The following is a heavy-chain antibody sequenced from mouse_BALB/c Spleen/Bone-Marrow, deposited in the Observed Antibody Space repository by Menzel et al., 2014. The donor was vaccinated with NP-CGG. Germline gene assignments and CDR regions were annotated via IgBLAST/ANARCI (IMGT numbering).Heavy chain of an antibody. J-gene: IGHJ1*01. CDR2: IHPNSGNT. CDR3: AREKIYGNYLWYFDV. D-gene: IGHD2-1*01. Sequence: QVQLKQSGSVLVRPGASVKLSCKASGYTFTSSWMHRAKQRPGQGLEWIGEIHPNSGNTNYNEKFKGKATLTVDTSSSTAYVDLSSLTSEDSAVYYCAREKIYGNYLWYFDVWGAGTTVTVSS. V-gene: IGHV1S130*01. CDR1: GYTFTSSW.